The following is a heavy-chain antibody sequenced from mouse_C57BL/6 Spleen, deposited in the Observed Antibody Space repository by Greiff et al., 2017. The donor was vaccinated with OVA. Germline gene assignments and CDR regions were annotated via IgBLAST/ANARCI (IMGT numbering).Heavy chain of an antibody. CDR2: INPNYGTT. CDR1: GYSFTDYN. D-gene: IGHD4-1*01. J-gene: IGHJ3*01. Sequence: VHVKQSGPELVKPGASVKISCKASGYSFTDYNMNWVKQSNGKSLEWIGVINPNYGTTSYNQKFKGKATLTVDQSSSTAYMQLNSLTSEDSAVYYCAGGGNYVTGTFAYWGQGTLVTVSA. CDR3: AGGGNYVTGTFAY. V-gene: IGHV1-39*01.